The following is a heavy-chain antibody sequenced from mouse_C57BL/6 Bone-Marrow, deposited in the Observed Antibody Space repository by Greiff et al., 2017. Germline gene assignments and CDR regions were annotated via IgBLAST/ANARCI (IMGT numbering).Heavy chain of an antibody. CDR1: GYTFTSYW. D-gene: IGHD1-1*01. J-gene: IGHJ3*01. CDR3: ARDYGSSSWFAY. V-gene: IGHV1-64*01. Sequence: QVQLKQPGAELVKPGASVKLSCKASGYTFTSYWMHWVKQWPGQGLEWIGMIHPNSGSTNYNEKFKSKATLTVDKSSSTAYMQLSSLTSEDSAVYYCARDYGSSSWFAYWGQGTLVTVSA. CDR2: IHPNSGST.